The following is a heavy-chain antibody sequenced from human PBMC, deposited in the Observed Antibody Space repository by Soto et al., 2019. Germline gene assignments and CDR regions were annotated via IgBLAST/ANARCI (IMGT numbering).Heavy chain of an antibody. CDR2: IYYSWST. J-gene: IGHJ6*03. Sequence: QVQLQESGPGLVKPSQTLSLTCTVSGGPISSGGYYWSWIRQHPGKGLEWIGYIYYSWSTYYNPSLKRRVTIPVDTSNNQFSLQLSSVTAADTAVYYCARDHPHYSCAAPGYYYYYMYVWGKGTTVTVSS. CDR1: GGPISSGGYY. V-gene: IGHV4-31*03. D-gene: IGHD6-25*01. CDR3: ARDHPHYSCAAPGYYYYYMYV.